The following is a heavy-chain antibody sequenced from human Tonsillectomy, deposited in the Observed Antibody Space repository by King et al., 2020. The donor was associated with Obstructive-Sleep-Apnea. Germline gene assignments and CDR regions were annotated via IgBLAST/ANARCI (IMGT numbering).Heavy chain of an antibody. Sequence: VQLVQSGAEVKRAGESLKISCRGSAYSFASFWIGWVRQMPGKGLEWMGIIYPGDSDTRYSPSFQGQVTISADKSINTAYLQWNSLRASDTAMYYCPRRHYFASGQDAFDIWGQGTMVTVSS. CDR1: AYSFASFW. J-gene: IGHJ3*02. CDR2: IYPGDSDT. V-gene: IGHV5-51*01. CDR3: PRRHYFASGQDAFDI. D-gene: IGHD3-10*01.